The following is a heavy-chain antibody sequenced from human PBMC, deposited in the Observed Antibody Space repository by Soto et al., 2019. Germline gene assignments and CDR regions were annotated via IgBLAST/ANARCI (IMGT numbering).Heavy chain of an antibody. D-gene: IGHD2-15*01. J-gene: IGHJ4*02. CDR3: AKDRTVAVVAAAFDY. Sequence: GRPLRLPNAVSGFDFNGHDMHRVRQAPGKNLEWVAAISTAGDTYYADSVKGRFTISRDNSKNTLYLQMNSLRAEDTAVYYCAKDRTVAVVAAAFDYWGQGTLVTVSS. CDR1: GFDFNGHD. V-gene: IGHV3-13*01. CDR2: ISTAGDT.